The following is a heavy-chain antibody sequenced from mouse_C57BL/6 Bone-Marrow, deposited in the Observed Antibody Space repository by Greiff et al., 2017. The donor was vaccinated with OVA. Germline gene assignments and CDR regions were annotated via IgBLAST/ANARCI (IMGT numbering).Heavy chain of an antibody. CDR1: GYTFTSHW. V-gene: IGHV1-56*01. D-gene: IGHD2-5*01. Sequence: VKLMESGPELVRPGASVKISCKAPGYTFTSHWMQWVRQRPGQGLEWIGEIFPGSGSTSYNEQFKGKATLTVDTSSSTAYMQLSSLTSEDSAVYVCARTYYSKGYFDVWGKGTTVTVSA. CDR2: IFPGSGST. J-gene: IGHJ1*03. CDR3: ARTYYSKGYFDV.